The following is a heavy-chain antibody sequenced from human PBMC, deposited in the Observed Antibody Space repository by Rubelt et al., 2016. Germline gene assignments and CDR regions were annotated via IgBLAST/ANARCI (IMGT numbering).Heavy chain of an antibody. J-gene: IGHJ4*02. CDR2: SKRKSDGGAI. CDR3: TTDRN. V-gene: IGHV3-15*07. Sequence: IRQAPGKGLEWVGRSKRKSDGGAIDHAAPVKGRFFISREDSTNTFYLQMNSLKTEDTAAYYCTTDRNWGQGTLVTVSS.